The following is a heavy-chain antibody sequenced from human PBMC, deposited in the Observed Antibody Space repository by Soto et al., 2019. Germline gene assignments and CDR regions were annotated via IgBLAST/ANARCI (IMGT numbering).Heavy chain of an antibody. CDR1: GFTFSTYD. J-gene: IGHJ3*01. CDR3: ARAYGVKSGTFDF. CDR2: IWYDGSNQ. D-gene: IGHD4-17*01. V-gene: IGHV3-33*01. Sequence: QVQLVESGGGVVQPGRSLRLSCAASGFTFSTYDMHWVRQAPGKGLDWVAVIWYDGSNQDYADSVKGRFTISRDNSKNRLFLQMNSLRGEDTAVCYCARAYGVKSGTFDFWGQGTMVTVSS.